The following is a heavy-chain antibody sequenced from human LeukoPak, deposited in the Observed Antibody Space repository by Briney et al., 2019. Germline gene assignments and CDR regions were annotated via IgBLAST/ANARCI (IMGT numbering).Heavy chain of an antibody. CDR2: ISYDGSNK. CDR3: AKDLRERADPDAKYCSGGSCYSGLADY. Sequence: GGSLRLSCAASGFTFSSYGMHWVRQAPGKGLEWVAVISYDGSNKYYADSVKGRFTISRDNSKNTLYLQMNSLRAEDTAVYYCAKDLRERADPDAKYCSGGSCYSGLADYWGQGTLVTVSS. J-gene: IGHJ4*02. CDR1: GFTFSSYG. V-gene: IGHV3-30*18. D-gene: IGHD2-15*01.